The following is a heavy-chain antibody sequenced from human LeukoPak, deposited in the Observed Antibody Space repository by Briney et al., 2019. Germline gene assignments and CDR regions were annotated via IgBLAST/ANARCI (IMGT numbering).Heavy chain of an antibody. CDR3: AKDPGGYYYYFDY. Sequence: GGSLRLSCAASGFTFSSYVMSWVRQAPGKGLEWVSAISGSDGNTYYADSVKGRFTISRDNSKNTLYLQMNSLRAEDTAIHYCAKDPGGYYYYFDYWGQGTLVTVSS. J-gene: IGHJ4*02. CDR2: ISGSDGNT. D-gene: IGHD3-3*01. V-gene: IGHV3-23*01. CDR1: GFTFSSYV.